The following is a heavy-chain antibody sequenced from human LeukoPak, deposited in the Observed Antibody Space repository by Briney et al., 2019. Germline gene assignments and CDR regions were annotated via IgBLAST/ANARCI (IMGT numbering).Heavy chain of an antibody. CDR3: ARDGGYAPYYYGMDV. J-gene: IGHJ6*02. CDR2: IYYSGST. D-gene: IGHD5-18*01. CDR1: GGSISSYY. Sequence: PSETLSLTCTVSGGSISSYYWSWIRQPPGKGLEWIGYIYYSGSTNYNPSLKSRVTISVDTSKNQFSLKLSSVTAADTAVYYCARDGGYAPYYYGMDVWGQGTTVTVSS. V-gene: IGHV4-59*01.